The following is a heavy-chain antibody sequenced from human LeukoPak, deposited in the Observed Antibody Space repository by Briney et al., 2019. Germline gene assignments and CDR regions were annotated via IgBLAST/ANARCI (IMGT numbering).Heavy chain of an antibody. D-gene: IGHD3-10*01. CDR1: GYTFTSYY. CDR3: ARDLGGSITMVRETTDAFDI. CDR2: INPSGGST. V-gene: IGHV1-46*01. J-gene: IGHJ3*02. Sequence: GASVKVSCKASGYTFTSYYMHWVRQAPGQGLEWMGIINPSGGSTSYAQKFQGRVTMTRDTSTSTVYMELSSLRSEDTAVYYCARDLGGSITMVRETTDAFDIWGQGTMVTVSS.